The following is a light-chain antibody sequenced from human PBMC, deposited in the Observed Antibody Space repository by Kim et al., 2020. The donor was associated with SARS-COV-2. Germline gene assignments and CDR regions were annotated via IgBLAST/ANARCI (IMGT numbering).Light chain of an antibody. CDR1: KLGDKN. J-gene: IGLJ1*01. Sequence: SYELTQPPSVSVSPRQTVSITCSGYKLGDKNVCWYQQKPGQSPVLVIYQDNRRPSGIPERFSGSNSGNTATLTIDGTQAMDEADYYCQAWDSSISYVFGTGTKVTVL. CDR2: QDN. CDR3: QAWDSSISYV. V-gene: IGLV3-1*01.